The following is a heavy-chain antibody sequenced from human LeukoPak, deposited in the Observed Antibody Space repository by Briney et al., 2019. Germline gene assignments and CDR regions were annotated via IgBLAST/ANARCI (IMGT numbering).Heavy chain of an antibody. V-gene: IGHV3-23*01. J-gene: IGHJ4*02. D-gene: IGHD6-19*01. CDR3: AKTTTGYSSGRFPGWPVDY. CDR2: IFGSGGST. CDR1: GFTFSSYA. Sequence: GGSLRLSRAASGFTFSSYALYWVRQAPGKGLEWGSGIFGSGGSTHYADSVKGRFTISRDNSKNTVYLQMNSLRAEDTAVYYCAKTTTGYSSGRFPGWPVDYWGQGTLVTVSS.